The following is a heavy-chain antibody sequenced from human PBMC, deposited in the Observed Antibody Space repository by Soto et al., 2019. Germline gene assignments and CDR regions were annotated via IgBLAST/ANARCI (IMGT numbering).Heavy chain of an antibody. D-gene: IGHD2-15*01. Sequence: ASVKVSCKASGYTFTSYGISWVRQAPGQGLEWMGWISAYNGNTNYAQKLQGRVTMTTDTSTSTAYMELRSLRSDDTAVYYCARQGYCSGGSCYTKTESSYWFDPWGQGTLVTVSS. CDR2: ISAYNGNT. J-gene: IGHJ5*02. CDR1: GYTFTSYG. V-gene: IGHV1-18*01. CDR3: ARQGYCSGGSCYTKTESSYWFDP.